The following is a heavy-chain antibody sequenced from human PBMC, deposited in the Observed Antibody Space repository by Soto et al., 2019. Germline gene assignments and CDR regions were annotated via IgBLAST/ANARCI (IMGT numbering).Heavy chain of an antibody. J-gene: IGHJ1*01. CDR2: VYFSGST. Sequence: SETLSLTCTISGGSISSYYWSWIRQTPGKGLEWIGYVYFSGSTNYNPSLKSRVLISIDTAGNQFSLRVSSVTVADTAVYYCARDLDGLHDDTSGPFPRPGWGQGTLVT. V-gene: IGHV4-59*08. CDR3: ARDLDGLHDDTSGPFPRPG. CDR1: GGSISSYY. D-gene: IGHD3-22*01.